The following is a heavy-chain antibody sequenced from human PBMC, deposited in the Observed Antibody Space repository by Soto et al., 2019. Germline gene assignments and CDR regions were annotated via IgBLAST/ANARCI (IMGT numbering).Heavy chain of an antibody. CDR3: ARDRSIVVVPAAGWFEP. J-gene: IGHJ5*02. CDR2: ISAYNGNT. Sequence: ASVKVSCKASGYTFTSYGISWVRQAPGQGLEWMGWISAYNGNTNYAQKLQGRVTMTTDTSTSTAYMELRSLRSDDTAVYYCARDRSIVVVPAAGWFEPWGQGTLVTVS. V-gene: IGHV1-18*04. CDR1: GYTFTSYG. D-gene: IGHD2-2*01.